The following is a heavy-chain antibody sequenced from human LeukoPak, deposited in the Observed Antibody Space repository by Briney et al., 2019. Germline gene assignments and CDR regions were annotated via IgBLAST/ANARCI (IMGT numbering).Heavy chain of an antibody. V-gene: IGHV1-2*02. D-gene: IGHD4-17*01. CDR2: INPNTGGA. CDR3: ARAYGYEYFQY. CDR1: GYTFTSYG. J-gene: IGHJ1*01. Sequence: ASVKVSCKASGYTFTSYGISWVRQAPGQGLEWMGWINPNTGGANFAQKFQGRVSMTGDTSTRTAYMDLSSLRFDDTAVYYCARAYGYEYFQYWGQGTLVTVSS.